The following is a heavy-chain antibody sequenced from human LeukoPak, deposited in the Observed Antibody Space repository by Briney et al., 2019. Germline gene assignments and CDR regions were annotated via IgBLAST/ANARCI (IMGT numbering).Heavy chain of an antibody. CDR2: ISGRGATI. J-gene: IGHJ6*03. CDR1: GFTFSDYY. Sequence: PGGSLRLSCAASGFTFSDYYMSWIRQTPGKGLEWLSYISGRGATIYDADSIKGRFTISRDNANNSLSLQMSSLRVEDTGVYYCARVLGTRVYFYYYMDVWGTGTTVTVSS. V-gene: IGHV3-11*04. CDR3: ARVLGTRVYFYYYMDV. D-gene: IGHD7-27*01.